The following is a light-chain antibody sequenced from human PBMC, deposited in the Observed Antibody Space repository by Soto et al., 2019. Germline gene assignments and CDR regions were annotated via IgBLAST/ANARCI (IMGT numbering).Light chain of an antibody. CDR1: SSDIGTYNY. CDR2: EGT. Sequence: QSVLTQPASVSGSPGQLITISCTGISSDIGTYNYVSWYQQHPGKAPKFIIYEGTNRPSGVSNRFSGSKSANTASLTISGLQAEDEADYYCSSYSSSTNLFVFGGGTKLTVL. CDR3: SSYSSSTNLFV. J-gene: IGLJ1*01. V-gene: IGLV2-14*01.